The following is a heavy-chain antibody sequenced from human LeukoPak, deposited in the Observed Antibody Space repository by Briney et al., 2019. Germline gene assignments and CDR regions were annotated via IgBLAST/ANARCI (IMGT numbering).Heavy chain of an antibody. CDR3: ARGPRSYRGIDY. CDR2: ISSSGSTI. V-gene: IGHV3-48*03. Sequence: TGGSLRLSCAASGFTFSSYEMNWVRQALGKGLEWVSYISSSGSTIYYADSVKGRFTISRDNAKNSLYLQMNSLRAEDTAVYYCARGPRSYRGIDYWGQGTLVTVSS. D-gene: IGHD1-14*01. J-gene: IGHJ4*02. CDR1: GFTFSSYE.